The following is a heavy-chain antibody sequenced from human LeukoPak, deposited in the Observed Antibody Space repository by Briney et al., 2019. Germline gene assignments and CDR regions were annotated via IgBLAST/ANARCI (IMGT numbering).Heavy chain of an antibody. CDR3: ARDVSYGSAPNWFDP. J-gene: IGHJ5*02. CDR1: GGTFSSYA. V-gene: IGHV1-69*13. CDR2: IIPIFGTA. Sequence: SVKVSCKASGGTFSSYAISWVRQAPGQGLEWMGGIIPIFGTANYAQKFQGRVTITADESTSTAYMELSSLRSEDMAVYYCARDVSYGSAPNWFDPWGQGTLVTVSS. D-gene: IGHD3-10*01.